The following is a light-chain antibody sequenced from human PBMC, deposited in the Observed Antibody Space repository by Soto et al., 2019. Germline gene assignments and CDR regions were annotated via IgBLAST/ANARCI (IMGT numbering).Light chain of an antibody. J-gene: IGKJ2*01. CDR3: QQSHSSPRT. CDR2: AAS. V-gene: IGKV1-39*01. Sequence: DIQMTQSPSSLSASVGDRVTITCRASQTISSYLNWYQQKPGKAPKLLIYAASSLQSGLPSRFSGSASWTDFTLTISSLQPEDFATDFCQQSHSSPRTFGQGTKLEIK. CDR1: QTISSY.